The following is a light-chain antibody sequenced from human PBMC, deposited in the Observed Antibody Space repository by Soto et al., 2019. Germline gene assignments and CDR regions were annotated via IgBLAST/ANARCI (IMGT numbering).Light chain of an antibody. Sequence: QSVLTQPPSASGTPGQRVTISCSGSRSNIGSNYVYWYQKFPGTAPKLLIYKNNQRPSGVPDRFSGSKSGTSASLAISGLRSEDEADYYCAAWDDSLSGLAVFGGGTQLTVL. V-gene: IGLV1-47*01. CDR3: AAWDDSLSGLAV. CDR2: KNN. CDR1: RSNIGSNY. J-gene: IGLJ7*01.